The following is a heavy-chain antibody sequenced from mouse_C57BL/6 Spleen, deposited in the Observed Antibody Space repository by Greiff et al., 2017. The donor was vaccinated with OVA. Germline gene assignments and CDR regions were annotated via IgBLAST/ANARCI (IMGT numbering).Heavy chain of an antibody. CDR3: ARSYDYDGYAMDY. J-gene: IGHJ4*01. CDR1: GFNIKDYY. V-gene: IGHV14-2*01. D-gene: IGHD2-4*01. Sequence: VQLQQSGAELVKPGASVKLSCTASGFNIKDYYMHWVKQRTEQGLEWIGRIDPEDGETKYAPKFQVKATITAATSSNTAYLQLSSLTSEETAVYYCARSYDYDGYAMDYWGQGTSVTVSS. CDR2: IDPEDGET.